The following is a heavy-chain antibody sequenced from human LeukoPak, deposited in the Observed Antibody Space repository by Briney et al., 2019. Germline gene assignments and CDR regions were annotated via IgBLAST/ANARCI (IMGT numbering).Heavy chain of an antibody. Sequence: GGSLRLSCAASGFTFSNYGMNWVRQAPGKGLEWVSVISGNCDTTYYADSVKGRFTISRDNSKNTLYLQMNSLRVEDTAVYYCAKAGITEPLREFDSWGQGSLGTVSS. D-gene: IGHD1-14*01. CDR1: GFTFSNYG. CDR2: ISGNCDTT. V-gene: IGHV3-23*01. CDR3: AKAGITEPLREFDS. J-gene: IGHJ4*02.